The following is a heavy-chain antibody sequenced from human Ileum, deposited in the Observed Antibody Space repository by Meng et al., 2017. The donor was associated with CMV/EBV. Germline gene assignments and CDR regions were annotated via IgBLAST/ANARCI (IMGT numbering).Heavy chain of an antibody. CDR3: ARDRTVGPTPDGSLGA. D-gene: IGHD1-26*01. Sequence: GPRLGKPAEALSLTCTVSWGSIGTNRDDWGWVRQPPGKGLEWIATVHYTGTTYYNPSLKSPVIISIDTSKNQFSLRLTSVTAADTAVYYCARDRTVGPTPDGSLGAWGQGTLVTVSS. CDR2: VHYTGTT. V-gene: IGHV4-39*07. J-gene: IGHJ4*02. CDR1: WGSIGTNRDD.